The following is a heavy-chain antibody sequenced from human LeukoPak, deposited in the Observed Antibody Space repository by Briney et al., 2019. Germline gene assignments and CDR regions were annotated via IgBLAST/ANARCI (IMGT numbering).Heavy chain of an antibody. V-gene: IGHV4-59*12. D-gene: IGHD6-6*01. CDR3: ARERGQYSSYAFDP. J-gene: IGHJ5*02. Sequence: SETLSLTRTVSGGSISSYYWSWIRQPPGKGLEWIGYIYYSGSTNYNPSLKSRVTISVDTSKNQFSLKLSSVTAADTAVYYCARERGQYSSYAFDPWGQGTLVTVSS. CDR1: GGSISSYY. CDR2: IYYSGST.